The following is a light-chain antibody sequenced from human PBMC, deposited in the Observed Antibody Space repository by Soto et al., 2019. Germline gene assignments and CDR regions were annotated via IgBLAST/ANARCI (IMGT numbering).Light chain of an antibody. CDR1: SSDGGGYIY. CDR3: SSYRSGGTFV. V-gene: IGLV2-14*01. Sequence: SALTQPASVSGSPKKSNAISCTETSSDGGGYIYVSWHQEHPDKAPKVLISVVSNRPSGVSNRFSGSKSGNTASLTISGLQAEDEADYYCSSYRSGGTFVFGSGTKVTVL. J-gene: IGLJ1*01. CDR2: VVS.